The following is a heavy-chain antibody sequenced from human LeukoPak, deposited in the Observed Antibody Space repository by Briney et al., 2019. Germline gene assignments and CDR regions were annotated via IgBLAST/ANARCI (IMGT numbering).Heavy chain of an antibody. Sequence: PGGSLRLSCAASGFTVSSNYMSWVRQAPGKGLEWVSIIYSDGSTYYADSVKGRFTISRDNSKNTLYLQMNSLRAEDTAVYYCARDRIGWELRYFDYWGQGTLVTVSS. D-gene: IGHD1-26*01. CDR1: GFTVSSNY. V-gene: IGHV3-66*01. J-gene: IGHJ4*02. CDR2: IYSDGST. CDR3: ARDRIGWELRYFDY.